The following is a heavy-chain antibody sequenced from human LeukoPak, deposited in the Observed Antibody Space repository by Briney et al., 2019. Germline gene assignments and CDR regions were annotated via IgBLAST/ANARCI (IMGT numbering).Heavy chain of an antibody. CDR1: GFTFSSYA. CDR2: ITGSGYST. D-gene: IGHD6-19*01. V-gene: IGHV3-23*01. Sequence: GGSLRLSCAASGFTFSSYAMSWVRQAPGKGLEWVSGITGSGYSTYYADSVKGRFTISRDNSKNTLYLQMNTLGAEDTAVYYCAASSGIAVAGFALDSWGQGTLVTVSS. CDR3: AASSGIAVAGFALDS. J-gene: IGHJ4*02.